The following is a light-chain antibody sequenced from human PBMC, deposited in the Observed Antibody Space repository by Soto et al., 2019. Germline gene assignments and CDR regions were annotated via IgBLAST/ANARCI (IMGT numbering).Light chain of an antibody. CDR3: QQANSFTIT. V-gene: IGKV1-12*01. CDR1: QGIGSW. Sequence: DIQMTQSQSSGSSSLGDRVTVTCRASQGIGSWLAWYQKKPGKAPILLIYAASSLQSGVPSRFSGSGSGTDFTLTISSPQHEDCAIYFCQQANSFTITFGQGTRLEIK. CDR2: AAS. J-gene: IGKJ5*01.